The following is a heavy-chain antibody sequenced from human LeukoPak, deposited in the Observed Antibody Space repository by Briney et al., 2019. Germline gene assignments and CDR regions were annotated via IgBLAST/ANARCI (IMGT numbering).Heavy chain of an antibody. CDR2: INHSGST. Sequence: PSETLSLTCAVYGGSFSGYYWSWIRQPPGKGLEWIGEINHSGSTNYNPSLKSRVTISVDTSKNQFSLKLSSVTAADTAVYYWARAENGSGSYPSYYYYYYMDVWGKGTTVTVSS. CDR3: ARAENGSGSYPSYYYYYYMDV. J-gene: IGHJ6*03. D-gene: IGHD3-10*01. V-gene: IGHV4-34*01. CDR1: GGSFSGYY.